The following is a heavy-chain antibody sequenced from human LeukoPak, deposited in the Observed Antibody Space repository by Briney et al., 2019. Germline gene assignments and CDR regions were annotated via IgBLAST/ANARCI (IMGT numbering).Heavy chain of an antibody. V-gene: IGHV4-30-4*08. Sequence: SQTLSLTCTVSGGSISSGDYYWSWIRQPPGKGLEWIGYIYYSGSTYYNPSLKSRVTISVDTSKNQFSLKLSSVTAADTAVCYCVQKSSSGSWYYFDYWGQGTLVTVSS. D-gene: IGHD6-13*01. CDR3: VQKSSSGSWYYFDY. CDR2: IYYSGST. CDR1: GGSISSGDYY. J-gene: IGHJ4*02.